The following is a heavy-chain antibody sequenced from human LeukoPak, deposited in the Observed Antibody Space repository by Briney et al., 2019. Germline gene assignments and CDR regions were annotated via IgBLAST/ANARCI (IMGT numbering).Heavy chain of an antibody. D-gene: IGHD2-2*01. CDR3: AKEGCSSTSCYTDDY. CDR2: IRYDGSNK. V-gene: IGHV3-30*02. Sequence: GGSLRLSCAASGFTFSSYGMHWVRQAPGKGLEGVAFIRYDGSNKYYADSVKGRFTISRDNSKNTLYLQMNSLRAEDTAVYYCAKEGCSSTSCYTDDYWGQGTLVTVSS. J-gene: IGHJ4*02. CDR1: GFTFSSYG.